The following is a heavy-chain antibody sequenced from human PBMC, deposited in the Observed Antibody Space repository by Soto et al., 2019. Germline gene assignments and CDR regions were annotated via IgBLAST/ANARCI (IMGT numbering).Heavy chain of an antibody. J-gene: IGHJ4*02. Sequence: QVQLVASGGGVVQPGRSLRLSCAASGFTFSNYAMHWVRQAPGKGLEWVAAIPNDGSDQRYADSVKGRFAISRDNSDNTLSLQMNGLRAEEAAVYYCARAIAGRVRSAWTWLEFLGQGNLVTVSS. V-gene: IGHV3-30*09. CDR3: ARAIAGRVRSAWTWLEF. D-gene: IGHD3-16*01. CDR1: GFTFSNYA. CDR2: IPNDGSDQ.